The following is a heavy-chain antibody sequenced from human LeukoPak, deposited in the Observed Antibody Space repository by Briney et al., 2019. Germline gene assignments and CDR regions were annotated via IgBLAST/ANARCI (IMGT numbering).Heavy chain of an antibody. CDR1: GFTFSSYG. J-gene: IGHJ3*02. CDR3: ARAYRYCSSTSCYGGAFDI. V-gene: IGHV3-30*02. Sequence: PGGSLRLSCAASGFTFSSYGMHWVRQAPGKGLEWVAFIRYDGSNKYYADSVKGRFTISRDNSKNTLYLQMNSLRAEDTAVYYCARAYRYCSSTSCYGGAFDIWGQGTMVTVSS. CDR2: IRYDGSNK. D-gene: IGHD2-2*01.